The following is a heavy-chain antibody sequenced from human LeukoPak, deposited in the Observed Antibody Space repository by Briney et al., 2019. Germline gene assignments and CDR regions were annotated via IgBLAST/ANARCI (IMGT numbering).Heavy chain of an antibody. D-gene: IGHD1-26*01. CDR2: IYYSGST. Sequence: KASETLSLTCTVSGGSISSSSYYWGWIRQPPGKGLEWIGSIYYSGSTYYNPSLKSRVTISVDTSKNQFSLKLSSVAAADTAVYYCARGTWFVGGYGYNWFDPWGQGTLVTVSS. J-gene: IGHJ5*02. V-gene: IGHV4-39*01. CDR1: GGSISSSSYY. CDR3: ARGTWFVGGYGYNWFDP.